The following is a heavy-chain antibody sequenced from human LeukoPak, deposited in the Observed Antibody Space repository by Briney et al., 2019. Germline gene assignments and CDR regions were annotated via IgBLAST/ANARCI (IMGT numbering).Heavy chain of an antibody. J-gene: IGHJ4*02. CDR3: ARGRLGVAAADFDY. CDR1: GYTFTGYY. D-gene: IGHD6-13*01. CDR2: INPNSGGT. V-gene: IGHV1-2*02. Sequence: GASVKVSCKASGYTFTGYYMHWVRQAPGQGLEWMGWINPNSGGTNYAQKFQGRVTVTRDTSISTAYMELSRLRSDDTAVYYCARGRLGVAAADFDYWGQGTLVTVSS.